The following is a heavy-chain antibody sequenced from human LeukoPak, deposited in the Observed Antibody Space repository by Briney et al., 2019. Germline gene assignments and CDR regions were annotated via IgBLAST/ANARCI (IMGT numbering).Heavy chain of an antibody. CDR2: INPNSGGA. V-gene: IGHV1-2*04. CDR1: GYTFTGYY. D-gene: IGHD6-13*01. J-gene: IGHJ6*04. Sequence: GASVKVSCKASGYTFTGYYMHWVRQAPGQGLEWMGWINPNSGGANYAQKFQGWVTMTRDTSISTAYMELSRLRSDDTAVYYCARTEGGSSFSGMDVWGKGTTVTVSS. CDR3: ARTEGGSSFSGMDV.